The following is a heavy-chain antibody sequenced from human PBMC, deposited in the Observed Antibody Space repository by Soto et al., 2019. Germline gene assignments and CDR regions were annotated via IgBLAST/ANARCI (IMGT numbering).Heavy chain of an antibody. CDR3: AREIRSSWYFFNWFDP. Sequence: SETLSLTCTVSGGSISSYYWSWIRQPPGKGLEWIGYIYYSGSTNYNPSLKSRVTISVDTSKNQFSLKLSSVTAADTAVYYCAREIRSSWYFFNWFDPWGQGTLVTVSS. J-gene: IGHJ5*02. CDR1: GGSISSYY. V-gene: IGHV4-59*01. D-gene: IGHD6-13*01. CDR2: IYYSGST.